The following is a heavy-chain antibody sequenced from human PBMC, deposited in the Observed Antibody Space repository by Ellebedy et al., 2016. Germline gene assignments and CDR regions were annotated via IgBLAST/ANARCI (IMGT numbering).Heavy chain of an antibody. Sequence: SETLSLTCTVSGGSISSGDYYWSWIRQPPGKGLEWIGYIYYSGSTYYNPSLKSRVTISVDTSKNQFSLKLSSVTAADTAVYYCARDLVSKGDYVMPDAFDIWGQGTMVTVSS. CDR3: ARDLVSKGDYVMPDAFDI. V-gene: IGHV4-30-4*01. CDR2: IYYSGST. CDR1: GGSISSGDYY. J-gene: IGHJ3*02. D-gene: IGHD4-17*01.